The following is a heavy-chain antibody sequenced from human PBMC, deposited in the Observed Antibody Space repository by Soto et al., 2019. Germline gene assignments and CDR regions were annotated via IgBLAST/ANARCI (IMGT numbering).Heavy chain of an antibody. J-gene: IGHJ5*02. CDR3: ARLDGYNYFDH. V-gene: IGHV4-30-2*01. CDR1: GDFISSGGYY. D-gene: IGHD2-2*03. CDR2: IYENGFS. Sequence: SETLSLTCGVSGDFISSGGYYWSWIRQPPGKGLEWIGYIYENGFSDYNPSLKSRVTVSLDKSKNQFSLTLHSVSAADTAVYYCARLDGYNYFDHWGLGTLVTVSS.